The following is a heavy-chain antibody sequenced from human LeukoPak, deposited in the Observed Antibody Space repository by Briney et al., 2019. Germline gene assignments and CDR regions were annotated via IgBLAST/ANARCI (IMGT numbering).Heavy chain of an antibody. CDR3: AREPSILLIDY. J-gene: IGHJ4*02. Sequence: GGSLRLSCAASGLTFSSYWMSWVRQAPGKGLEWVANIKQDGSEKYYVDPVKGRFTISRDNAKNSLYLQMNSLRAEDTAVYYCAREPSILLIDYWGQGTLVTVSS. CDR1: GLTFSSYW. CDR2: IKQDGSEK. V-gene: IGHV3-7*01. D-gene: IGHD2/OR15-2a*01.